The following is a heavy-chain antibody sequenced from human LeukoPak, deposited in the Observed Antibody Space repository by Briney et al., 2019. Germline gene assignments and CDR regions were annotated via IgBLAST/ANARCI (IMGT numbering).Heavy chain of an antibody. CDR1: GGSFSGYY. D-gene: IGHD5-24*01. J-gene: IGHJ4*02. Sequence: KPSETLSLTCAVYGGSFSGYYWSWIRQPPGKGLEWIGEINHSGSTNYNPSLKSRVTISVDTSKNQFSLKLSSVTAADTAVYYCARVWKMAAQGGYYFDYWGQGTLVTVSS. CDR2: INHSGST. V-gene: IGHV4-34*01. CDR3: ARVWKMAAQGGYYFDY.